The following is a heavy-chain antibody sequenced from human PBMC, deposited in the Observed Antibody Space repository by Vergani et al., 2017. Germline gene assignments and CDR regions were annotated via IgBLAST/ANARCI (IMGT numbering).Heavy chain of an antibody. CDR3: ARVMYRDEASTGYRLEGMDI. V-gene: IGHV4-59*13. CDR2: IYSTGST. D-gene: IGHD3-9*01. J-gene: IGHJ6*02. CDR1: GGSFNTYY. Sequence: QVQLEESGPGLVKPSETLSLTCTVSGGSFNTYYWSWIRKSPGKGLEWIGYIYSTGSTNYNPSLNSRVTMSVDTSKNQFSLKLRSVTAADTAVYFCARVMYRDEASTGYRLEGMDIWGQGTTVTISS.